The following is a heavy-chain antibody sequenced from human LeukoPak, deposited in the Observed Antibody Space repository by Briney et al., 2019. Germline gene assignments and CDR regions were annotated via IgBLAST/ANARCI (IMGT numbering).Heavy chain of an antibody. V-gene: IGHV1-46*01. J-gene: IGHJ4*02. D-gene: IGHD3-22*01. CDR2: INPSGGST. CDR3: ARVDPGYYDSSGSYYFDY. CDR1: GYTFTTYY. Sequence: GASVKVSCKASGYTFTTYYMHWVRQAPGQGLEWMGLINPSGGSTTYAQRFQGRVTMTRDTSTSTVYMELSSLRSEDTAVYYCARVDPGYYDSSGSYYFDYWGQGTLVTVSS.